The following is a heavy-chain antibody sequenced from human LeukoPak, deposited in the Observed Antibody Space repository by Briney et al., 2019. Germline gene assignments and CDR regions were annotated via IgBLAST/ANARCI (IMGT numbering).Heavy chain of an antibody. CDR2: IYYSGST. J-gene: IGHJ5*02. Sequence: SETLSLTCTVSGGSISSSCYYWGWIRQPPGKGLEWIGSIYYSGSTYYNPSLKSRVTISVDTSKNQFSLKLSSVTAADTAVYYCARPGVGSSSWYWFDPWGQGTLVTVSS. D-gene: IGHD6-13*01. V-gene: IGHV4-39*01. CDR3: ARPGVGSSSWYWFDP. CDR1: GGSISSSCYY.